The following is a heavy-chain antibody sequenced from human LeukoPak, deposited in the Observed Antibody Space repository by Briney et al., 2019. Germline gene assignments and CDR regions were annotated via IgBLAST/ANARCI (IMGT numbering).Heavy chain of an antibody. V-gene: IGHV3-23*01. Sequence: GGSLRLSCAASGFTFSTFAMIWVRQPPGKGLEWVSSIFPSGGEIHYADSVRGRFTISRDNSKSTLSLQMNSLRAEDTAIYYCATYRQVLLPFESWGQGTLVTVSS. CDR2: IFPSGGEI. CDR3: ATYRQVLLPFES. J-gene: IGHJ4*02. CDR1: GFTFSTFA. D-gene: IGHD2-8*02.